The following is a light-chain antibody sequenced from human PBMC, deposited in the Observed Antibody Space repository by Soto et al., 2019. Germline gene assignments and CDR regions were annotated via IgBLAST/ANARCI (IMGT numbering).Light chain of an antibody. J-gene: IGLJ1*01. Sequence: QSVLTQPPSVSGAPGQRLTISCTGSSSNIGAGYDVHWYQQLPGIAPKLLISGNSNRPAGVPDRFSGSKSGTSASLAITGLQTEDDAEYHCQSYDSRLRAYVFGTGTKLTVL. CDR1: SSNIGAGYD. CDR3: QSYDSRLRAYV. V-gene: IGLV1-40*01. CDR2: GNS.